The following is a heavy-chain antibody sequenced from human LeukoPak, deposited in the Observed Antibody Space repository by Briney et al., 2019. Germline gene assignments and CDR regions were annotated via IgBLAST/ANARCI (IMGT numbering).Heavy chain of an antibody. Sequence: SETLSRNGTVAGGSIGGCYWSWFRQPPGKGLEWIAYINYSGSTNYNPSLKSRVAISVDTSKNHFSLKLSSVTAADTAVYYCASYSSSLEYFHHWGEATLVTVSS. D-gene: IGHD6-13*01. CDR1: GGSIGGCY. CDR2: INYSGST. J-gene: IGHJ1*01. V-gene: IGHV4-59*01. CDR3: ASYSSSLEYFHH.